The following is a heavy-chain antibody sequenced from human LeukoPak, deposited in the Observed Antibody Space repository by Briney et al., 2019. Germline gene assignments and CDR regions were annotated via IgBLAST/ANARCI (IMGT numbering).Heavy chain of an antibody. CDR3: ARDRGSRGWSRQTYYFGY. Sequence: PGGSLRLSCAASGFTFSSYGMHWVRQAPGKGLEWVAVIWYDGSNKYYADSVKGRFTISRDNSKNTLYLQMNSLRAEDTAVYYCARDRGSRGWSRQTYYFGYWGQGTLVTVSS. D-gene: IGHD3-10*01. V-gene: IGHV3-33*01. J-gene: IGHJ4*02. CDR2: IWYDGSNK. CDR1: GFTFSSYG.